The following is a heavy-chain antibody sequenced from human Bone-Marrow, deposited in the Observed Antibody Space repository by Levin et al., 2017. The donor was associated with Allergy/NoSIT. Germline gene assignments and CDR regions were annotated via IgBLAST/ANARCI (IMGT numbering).Heavy chain of an antibody. CDR1: GFTFSSYA. D-gene: IGHD3-10*01. J-gene: IGHJ4*02. CDR2: ISSNGGST. CDR3: VKDLFGGGPGTYYNGPFDY. V-gene: IGHV3-64D*06. Sequence: GGSLRLSCSASGFTFSSYAMHWVRQAPGKGLEYVSAISSNGGSTYYADSVKGRITISRDNSKNTLYLQMSSLRAEDTAVYYCVKDLFGGGPGTYYNGPFDYWGQGTLVTVSS.